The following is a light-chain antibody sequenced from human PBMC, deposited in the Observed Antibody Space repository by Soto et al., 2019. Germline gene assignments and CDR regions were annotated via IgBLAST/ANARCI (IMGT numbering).Light chain of an antibody. CDR2: KAS. J-gene: IGKJ1*01. CDR1: QSISSW. Sequence: DIRVTHSPYTLSASVGDRVTITCRASQSISSWLAWYQQKPGKAPKLLIYKASSLESGVPSRFSGSGSGTEFTLTISSLQPADFETYYCQQYNSYSTFGQGTKV. V-gene: IGKV1-5*03. CDR3: QQYNSYST.